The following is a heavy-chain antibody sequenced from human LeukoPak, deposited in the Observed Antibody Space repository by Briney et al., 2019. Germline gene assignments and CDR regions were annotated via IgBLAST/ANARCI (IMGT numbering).Heavy chain of an antibody. D-gene: IGHD5-18*01. CDR2: IYTGGST. J-gene: IGHJ4*02. CDR1: GGSISSYY. Sequence: SETLSLTCTVSGGSISSYYWSWIRQPAGKGLEWIGRIYTGGSTNYNPSLKSRVTISVDKSKNQFSLKLSSVTAADTAVYYCARDKRHSYGRYFDPWGQGMLVTVSS. V-gene: IGHV4-4*07. CDR3: ARDKRHSYGRYFDP.